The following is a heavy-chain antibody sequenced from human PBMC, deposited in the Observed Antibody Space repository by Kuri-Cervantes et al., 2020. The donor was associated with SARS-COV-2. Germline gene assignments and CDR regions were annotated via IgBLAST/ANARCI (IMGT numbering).Heavy chain of an antibody. CDR2: IYPGDSDT. V-gene: IGHV5-51*01. CDR1: GYSFTSYW. D-gene: IGHD2-2*02. Sequence: GESLKISCQGSGYSFTSYWIGWVRQMPGKGLEWMGIIYPGDSDTRYSPSFQGQVTVSADKSITTAYLQWSSLKASNTAIYYCARGLEYCSSTNCYRGRDYYYYGMDVWGQGTAVTVSS. CDR3: ARGLEYCSSTNCYRGRDYYYYGMDV. J-gene: IGHJ6*02.